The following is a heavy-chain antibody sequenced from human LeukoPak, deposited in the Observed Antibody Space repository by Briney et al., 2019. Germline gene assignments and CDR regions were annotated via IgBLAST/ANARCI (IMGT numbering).Heavy chain of an antibody. J-gene: IGHJ5*02. V-gene: IGHV3-73*01. Sequence: QPGGSLRLSCAASGFTFSGSAMHWVRQASGKGLEWVGRIRSKANSYATAYAASVKGRFTISRDDSKNTAYLQMNSLKTEDTAVYYCARDNSVRDEAWWFNPWGQGTLVTVSS. CDR3: ARDNSVRDEAWWFNP. CDR2: IRSKANSYAT. CDR1: GFTFSGSA. D-gene: IGHD5-24*01.